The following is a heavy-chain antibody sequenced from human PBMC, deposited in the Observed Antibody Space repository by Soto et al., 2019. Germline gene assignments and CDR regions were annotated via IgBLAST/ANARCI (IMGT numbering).Heavy chain of an antibody. D-gene: IGHD3-22*01. CDR3: ARGVDSSGYLFDY. J-gene: IGHJ4*02. V-gene: IGHV1-8*01. Sequence: GASVKVSCKASGYTFTSYDINWLRQATGQGLEWMGWMNPNSGNTGYAQKFQGRVTMTRNTSISTAYMELSSLRSEDTAVYYCARGVDSSGYLFDYWGQGTLVTVSS. CDR1: GYTFTSYD. CDR2: MNPNSGNT.